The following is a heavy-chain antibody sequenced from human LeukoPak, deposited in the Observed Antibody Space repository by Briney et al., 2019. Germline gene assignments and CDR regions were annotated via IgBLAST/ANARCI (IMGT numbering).Heavy chain of an antibody. J-gene: IGHJ6*02. CDR3: ARDSGYDWDYYYYGMDV. Sequence: GGSLGLSCAAPGSTFSSYWMHWVRQAPGKGLVWVSRINSDGSSTSYADSVKGRFTISRDNAKNTLYLQMNSLRAEDTAVYYCARDSGYDWDYYYYGMDVWGQGTTVTVSS. V-gene: IGHV3-74*01. CDR2: INSDGSST. CDR1: GSTFSSYW. D-gene: IGHD5-12*01.